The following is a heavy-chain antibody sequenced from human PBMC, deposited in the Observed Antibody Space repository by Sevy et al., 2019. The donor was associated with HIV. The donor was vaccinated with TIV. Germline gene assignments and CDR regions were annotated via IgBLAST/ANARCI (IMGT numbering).Heavy chain of an antibody. J-gene: IGHJ4*01. CDR2: TNCNTRST. CDR3: ARDVIGHGRVYIDH. D-gene: IGHD2-21*01. Sequence: APVKVSCKASGYTFGDYNIQWLRQAPGHGLERVGWTNCNTRSTAYEEKFQGRVTLTRDTSITTAYMELNSLTSDDTAVYYCARDVIGHGRVYIDHWGQGTPVFVSS. CDR1: GYTFGDYN. V-gene: IGHV1-2*02.